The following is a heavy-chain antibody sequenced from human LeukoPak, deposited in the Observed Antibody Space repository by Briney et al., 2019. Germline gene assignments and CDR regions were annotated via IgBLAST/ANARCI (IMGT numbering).Heavy chain of an antibody. CDR2: IHSDGRT. V-gene: IGHV4-61*01. J-gene: IGHJ1*01. CDR1: GGSVSSGSYY. Sequence: PSETLSLTCTVSGGSVSSGSYYWSWIRQPPGKGLEWIGYIHSDGRTHYNPSLQSRVTMSVDTSKNQFSLKLTSMTTADTAVYHCARSSPVPDYWGQGILVTVSS. CDR3: ARSSPVPDY.